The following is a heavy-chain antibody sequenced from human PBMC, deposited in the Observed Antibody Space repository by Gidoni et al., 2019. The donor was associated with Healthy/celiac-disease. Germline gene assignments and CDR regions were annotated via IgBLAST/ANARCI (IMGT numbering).Heavy chain of an antibody. CDR3: ARLSGELRNAFDI. Sequence: VQLVQSGAAVTTPAVSLRISCKGSGYSFTNFWINWLRQMPGKGLEWMGRIDPSDSYTNDSPSFQGHVTISADTSIGTADLRWSSLKASDTAIYYCARLSGELRNAFDIWGQGTMVTVSS. CDR1: GYSFTNFW. D-gene: IGHD3-10*01. CDR2: IDPSDSYT. J-gene: IGHJ3*02. V-gene: IGHV5-10-1*01.